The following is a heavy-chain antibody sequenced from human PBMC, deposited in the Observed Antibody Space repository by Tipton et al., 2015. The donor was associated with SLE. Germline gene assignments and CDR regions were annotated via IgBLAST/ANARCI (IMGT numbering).Heavy chain of an antibody. CDR3: ARVWRYLSLNYYYYMDV. D-gene: IGHD2-21*01. CDR2: IYTSGST. J-gene: IGHJ6*03. CDR1: GGSISSYY. V-gene: IGHV4-4*08. Sequence: GSLRLSCTVSGGSISSYYWSWIRQPPGKGLEWIGYIYTSGSTNYNPSLTSRVTISVDTSKNQFSLKLSSVTAADTAVYYCARVWRYLSLNYYYYMDVWGKGTTVTVSS.